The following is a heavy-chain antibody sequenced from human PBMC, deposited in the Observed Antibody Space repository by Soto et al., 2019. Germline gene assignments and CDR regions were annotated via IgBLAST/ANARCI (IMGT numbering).Heavy chain of an antibody. CDR3: ARSFYMGGWFDP. CDR2: IYYRART. D-gene: IGHD3-16*02. J-gene: IGHJ5*02. V-gene: IGHV4-39*01. CDR1: GGSISGSDYY. Sequence: SETLSLTCTVSGGSISGSDYYWGWIRQPPGKGLEWIASIYYRARTYYNSSLKSRITISVDTSKNQFSLNLTSVTAADTAVYYCARSFYMGGWFDPWGQGTLVTVSS.